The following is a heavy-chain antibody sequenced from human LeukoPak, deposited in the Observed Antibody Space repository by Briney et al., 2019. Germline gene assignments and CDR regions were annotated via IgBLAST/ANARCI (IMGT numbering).Heavy chain of an antibody. CDR3: AKGPDYGDYYQYFQH. D-gene: IGHD4-17*01. CDR2: IDRSGSL. V-gene: IGHV3-21*01. Sequence: PGGSLRLSCTASGFTFTTYGMNWVRQAPGKGLEWVCSIDRSGSLYYEDSVKGRFTISRDNSKNTLYLQMNSLRAEDTAVYYCAKGPDYGDYYQYFQHWGQGTLVTVSS. J-gene: IGHJ1*01. CDR1: GFTFTTYG.